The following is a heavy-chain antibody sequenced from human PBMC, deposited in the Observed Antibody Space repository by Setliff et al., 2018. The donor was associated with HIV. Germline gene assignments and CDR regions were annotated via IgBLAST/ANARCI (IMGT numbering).Heavy chain of an antibody. J-gene: IGHJ4*02. V-gene: IGHV1-18*01. D-gene: IGHD6-19*01. CDR1: GGTFSSYG. CDR3: ARDRGIAVAGDSFDY. CDR2: ISAYNGNT. Sequence: GASVKVSCKASGGTFSSYGISWVRQAPGQGLEWMGWISAYNGNTNYAQKLQGRVTMTTDTSTSTAYMELRSLRSDDTAVYYCARDRGIAVAGDSFDYWGQGTLVTVSS.